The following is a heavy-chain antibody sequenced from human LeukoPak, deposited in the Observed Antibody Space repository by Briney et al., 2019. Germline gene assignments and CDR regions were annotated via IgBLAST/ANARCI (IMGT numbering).Heavy chain of an antibody. CDR1: GFTFSSAA. Sequence: GGSLRLSCAASGFTFSSAAMTWVRQAPGKGLEWVSLISPTGGNTFYADSVKGRFTISRDNSKNTLYLEMNSLRAEDTAVYFCAKDIQCTYWGRGALVTVSS. J-gene: IGHJ4*02. D-gene: IGHD2-8*01. CDR3: AKDIQCTY. V-gene: IGHV3-23*01. CDR2: ISPTGGNT.